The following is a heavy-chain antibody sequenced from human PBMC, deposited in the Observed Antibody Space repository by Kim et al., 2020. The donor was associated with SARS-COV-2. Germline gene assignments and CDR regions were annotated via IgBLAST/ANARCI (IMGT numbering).Heavy chain of an antibody. D-gene: IGHD6-19*01. Sequence: GGSLRLSCAASGFTVSSNYMSWVRQAPGKGLEWVSVIYSGGSKNNSDYVKGGFNISRNNSKNTLYLQMNSLGAEDTAVYYWARGYDLSSGWYSFDYWGQGTLVTVSS. J-gene: IGHJ4*02. V-gene: IGHV3-66*01. CDR1: GFTVSSNY. CDR2: IYSGGSK. CDR3: ARGYDLSSGWYSFDY.